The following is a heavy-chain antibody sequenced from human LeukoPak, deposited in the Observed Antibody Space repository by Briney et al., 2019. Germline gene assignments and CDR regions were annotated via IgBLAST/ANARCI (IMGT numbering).Heavy chain of an antibody. CDR2: ISGSGDST. CDR3: ATVGGGSSRPYYFDY. Sequence: GGSLRLSCTASRFTFSSYAMSWVRQAPGKGLEWVSTISGSGDSTYYADSVKGRFTISRDNSENTLFLQINSPRADDAAVYYCATVGGGSSRPYYFDYWGQGALVTVSS. CDR1: RFTFSSYA. J-gene: IGHJ4*02. D-gene: IGHD1-26*01. V-gene: IGHV3-23*01.